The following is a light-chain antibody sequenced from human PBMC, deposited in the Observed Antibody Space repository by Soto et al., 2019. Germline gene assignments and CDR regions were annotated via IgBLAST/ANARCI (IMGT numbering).Light chain of an antibody. CDR1: SSNIGAGYD. V-gene: IGLV1-40*01. J-gene: IGLJ2*01. CDR3: QSYDSSLRGSVV. CDR2: GNS. Sequence: QSVLTQPPSVSGAPGQRVTISCTGSSSNIGAGYDVHWYQPLPGTAPKLLIYGNSNRPSGVPDRFSGSKSGTSASLAITGLQAEDEADYYCQSYDSSLRGSVVFGGGTKLTVL.